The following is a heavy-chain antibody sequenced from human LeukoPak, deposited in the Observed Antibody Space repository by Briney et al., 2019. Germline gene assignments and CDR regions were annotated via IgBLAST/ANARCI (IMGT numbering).Heavy chain of an antibody. D-gene: IGHD6-13*01. CDR2: ISSSSSYI. V-gene: IGHV3-21*01. CDR1: GFTLSSYS. CDR3: ARSSSWYSSWFDP. Sequence: GGSLRLSCAASGFTLSSYSMNWVRQAPGKGLEWVSSISSSSSYIYYADSVKGRFTISRDNAKNSLYLQMNSLRAEDTAVYYCARSSSWYSSWFDPWGQGTLVTVSS. J-gene: IGHJ5*02.